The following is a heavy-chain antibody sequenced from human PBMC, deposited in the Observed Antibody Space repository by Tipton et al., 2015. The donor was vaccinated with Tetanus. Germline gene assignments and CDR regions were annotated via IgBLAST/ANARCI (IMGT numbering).Heavy chain of an antibody. CDR1: GGSISSYY. V-gene: IGHV4-59*12. D-gene: IGHD6-13*01. CDR2: IYYSGST. Sequence: TLSLTCTVSGGSISSYYWSWIRQPPGKGLEWIGYIYYSGSTNYNPSLKSRVTISVDTSKNQFSLKLSSVTAADTAVYYCARSALEQQLLHSGVDVWGQGTTVAVSS. CDR3: ARSALEQQLLHSGVDV. J-gene: IGHJ6*02.